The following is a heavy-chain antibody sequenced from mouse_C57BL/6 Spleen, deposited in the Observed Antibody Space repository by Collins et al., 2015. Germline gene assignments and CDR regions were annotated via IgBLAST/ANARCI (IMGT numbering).Heavy chain of an antibody. J-gene: IGHJ4*01. V-gene: IGHV1-53*01. Sequence: QVQLQQPGAELVKPGASVKVSCKASGYTFTSYWMHWVKQRPGQGLEWIGNINPSNGGTNYNEKFKSKATLTVDKSSSTAYMQLSSLTSEDSAVYYCARSSLYTLYAMDYWGQGTSVTVSS. CDR1: GYTFTSYW. CDR3: ARSSLYTLYAMDY. CDR2: INPSNGGT. D-gene: IGHD6-2*01.